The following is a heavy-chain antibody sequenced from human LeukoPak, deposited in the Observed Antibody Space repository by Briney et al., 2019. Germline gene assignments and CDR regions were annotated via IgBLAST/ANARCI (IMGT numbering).Heavy chain of an antibody. D-gene: IGHD2-15*01. J-gene: IGHJ4*02. CDR3: GSTNSFSY. Sequence: GGSLGLSCAASGFAFSNYWMNWARQAPGKGLEWVANIKQDGSETNYVDSVKGRFTISRDNAKNSLYLQMNSLRAEDTALYYCGSTNSFSYWGRGTLVTVSS. CDR1: GFAFSNYW. CDR2: IKQDGSET. V-gene: IGHV3-7*01.